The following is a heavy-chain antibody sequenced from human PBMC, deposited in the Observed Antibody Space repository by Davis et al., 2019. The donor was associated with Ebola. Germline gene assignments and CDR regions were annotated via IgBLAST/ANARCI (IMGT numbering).Heavy chain of an antibody. CDR1: GYSFTSYW. D-gene: IGHD5-24*01. CDR3: ARGTNGYNPGGYFDS. CDR2: IFPGDSDT. Sequence: GESLKISCKGSGYSFTSYWIVWVRQMPGKGLECMGIIFPGDSDTRYSPSFQGQVTISADKSITTASLQWSSLKASDTAIYYCARGTNGYNPGGYFDSWGQGTLVTVSS. J-gene: IGHJ4*02. V-gene: IGHV5-51*01.